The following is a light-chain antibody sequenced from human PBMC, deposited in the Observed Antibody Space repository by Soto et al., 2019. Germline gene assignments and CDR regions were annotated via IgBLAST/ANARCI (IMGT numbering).Light chain of an antibody. CDR1: QSVSSSY. Sequence: EIVLTQSPGTLSLCPGERATLSCRASQSVSSSYLAWYQQKPGQAPRLLIYGASSRATGIPDRFSGSGSGTDFTLTISRLEPEDVAVYYCQQYGSSPETFGQGTKVEIK. CDR2: GAS. J-gene: IGKJ1*01. CDR3: QQYGSSPET. V-gene: IGKV3-20*01.